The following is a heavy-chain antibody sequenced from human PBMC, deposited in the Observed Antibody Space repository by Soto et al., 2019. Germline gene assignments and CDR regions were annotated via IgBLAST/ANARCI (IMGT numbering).Heavy chain of an antibody. Sequence: PSETVSLTCTVSGGSISSGGYYWSWIRQHPGKGLEWIGYIYYSGSTYYNPSLKSRVTISVDTSKNQFSLKLSSVTAADTAVYYCASGAYVRFDYWGQGTLVTVSS. V-gene: IGHV4-31*03. CDR1: GGSISSGGYY. CDR2: IYYSGST. CDR3: ASGAYVRFDY. J-gene: IGHJ4*02. D-gene: IGHD4-17*01.